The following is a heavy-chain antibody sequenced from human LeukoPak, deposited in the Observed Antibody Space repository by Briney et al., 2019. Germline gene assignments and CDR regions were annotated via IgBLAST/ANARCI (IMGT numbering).Heavy chain of an antibody. Sequence: PSETLSLTCTVSGGSISSSSYYWGWIRQPPGKGLEWIGSIYYSGSTYYNPSLKSRVTISVDTSKNQFSLKLSSVTAADTAVYYCARGFVSGHLLDYWGQGTLVTVSS. D-gene: IGHD3-22*01. V-gene: IGHV4-39*01. J-gene: IGHJ4*02. CDR2: IYYSGST. CDR3: ARGFVSGHLLDY. CDR1: GGSISSSSYY.